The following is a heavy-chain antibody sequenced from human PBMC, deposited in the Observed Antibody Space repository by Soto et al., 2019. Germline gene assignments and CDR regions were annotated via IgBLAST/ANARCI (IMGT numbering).Heavy chain of an antibody. D-gene: IGHD2-15*01. CDR2: INHSGST. V-gene: IGHV4-34*01. CDR1: GGSFSGYY. J-gene: IGHJ5*02. Sequence: SETLSLTCAVYGGSFSGYYWSWIRQPPGKGLEWIGEINHSGSTNYNPSLKSRVTISVDTSKNQFSLKLSSVTAADTAVYYCGRDATFGIVGNWFDPWRQATLVTAPQ. CDR3: GRDATFGIVGNWFDP.